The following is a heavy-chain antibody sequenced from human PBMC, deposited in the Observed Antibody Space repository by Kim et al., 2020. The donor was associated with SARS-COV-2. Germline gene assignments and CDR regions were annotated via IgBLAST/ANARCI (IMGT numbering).Heavy chain of an antibody. D-gene: IGHD5-12*01. CDR2: ISSSSSYI. V-gene: IGHV3-21*01. J-gene: IGHJ4*02. Sequence: GGSLRLSCAASGFAFSSYSMNWVRQAPGKGLEWVSSISSSSSYIYYADSVKGRFTISRDNAKNSLYLQMNSLRAEDTAVYYCARDEARDGYDYWGQGTLVTVSS. CDR1: GFAFSSYS. CDR3: ARDEARDGYDY.